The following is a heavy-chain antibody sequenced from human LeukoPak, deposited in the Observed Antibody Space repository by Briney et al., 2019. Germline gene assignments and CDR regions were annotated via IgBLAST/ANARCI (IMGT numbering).Heavy chain of an antibody. Sequence: GESLKISCKGSGYRFTSYWIGWVRQMPGKGLEWMGVIYPGDSDTRYSPSFQGQVTISADKSISTAYLQWSSLKASDTAMYYCARQGRPLLWFGEYRGAFDIWGQGTMVTVSS. J-gene: IGHJ3*02. CDR2: IYPGDSDT. CDR3: ARQGRPLLWFGEYRGAFDI. D-gene: IGHD3-10*01. CDR1: GYRFTSYW. V-gene: IGHV5-51*01.